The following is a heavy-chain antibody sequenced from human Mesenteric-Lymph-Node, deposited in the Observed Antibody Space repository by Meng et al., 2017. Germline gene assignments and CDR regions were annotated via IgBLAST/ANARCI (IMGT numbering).Heavy chain of an antibody. CDR1: GGSISSYY. CDR2: IYHSGST. D-gene: IGHD2-21*02. V-gene: IGHV4-59*12. Sequence: VQRQESGPGLVKPSETLSLTCTVSGGSISSYYWSWIRQPPGKGLEWIGEIYHSGSTNYNPSLKSRVTISVDKSKNQFSLKLSSVTAADTAVYYCARVVTALWGYYFDYWGQGTLVTVSS. J-gene: IGHJ4*02. CDR3: ARVVTALWGYYFDY.